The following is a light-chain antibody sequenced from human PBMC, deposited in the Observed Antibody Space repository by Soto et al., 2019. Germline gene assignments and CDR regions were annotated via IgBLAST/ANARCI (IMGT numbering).Light chain of an antibody. V-gene: IGLV3-1*01. Sequence: SYELTQPPSVSVSPGHTASITCSGDKLGDKYACWYQQKPGQSPVLVIYQDSKRPSGIPERFSGSNSGNTATLTISGTQAMDEADYYCQAWDSSTGVFGTGTKLTVL. J-gene: IGLJ1*01. CDR3: QAWDSSTGV. CDR2: QDS. CDR1: KLGDKY.